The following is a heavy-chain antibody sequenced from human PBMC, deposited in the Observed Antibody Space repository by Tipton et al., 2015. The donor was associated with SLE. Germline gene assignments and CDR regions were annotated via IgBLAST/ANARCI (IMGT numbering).Heavy chain of an antibody. CDR2: IYYSGST. Sequence: TLSLTCAVYGGSFSGYYWSWIRQPPGKGLEWIGSIYYSGSTYYNPSLKSRVTISVDTSKNQFSLQLNSVTPEDTAVYYCARAGNSGYSSGWYDYWGQGTLVTVSS. J-gene: IGHJ4*02. V-gene: IGHV4-34*01. CDR3: ARAGNSGYSSGWYDY. CDR1: GGSFSGYY. D-gene: IGHD6-19*01.